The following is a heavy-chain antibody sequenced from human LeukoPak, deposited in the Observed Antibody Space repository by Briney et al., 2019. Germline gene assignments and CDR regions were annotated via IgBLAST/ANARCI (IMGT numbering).Heavy chain of an antibody. CDR1: GFTFSSYG. CDR3: AYSSSSNDPYPPPPFGY. Sequence: GGSLRLSCAASGFTFSSYGMHWVRQAPGKGLEWVSVIYSGGSTYYADSVKGRFTISRDNSKNTLYLQMNSLRAEDTAVYYCAYSSSSNDPYPPPPFGYWGQGTLVTVSS. D-gene: IGHD6-6*01. V-gene: IGHV3-NL1*01. J-gene: IGHJ4*02. CDR2: IYSGGST.